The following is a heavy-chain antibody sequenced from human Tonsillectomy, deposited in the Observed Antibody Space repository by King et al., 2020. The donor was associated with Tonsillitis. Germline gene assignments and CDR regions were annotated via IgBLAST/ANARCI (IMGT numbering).Heavy chain of an antibody. D-gene: IGHD3-10*01. CDR1: GGSISSTNYY. Sequence: QLQESGPGLMKPSETLSLTCTVSGGSISSTNYYWGWIRQPPGKGLEWIGSIYYSGSTYYNPSLKSRVTISVDTSKNQFSLKLRSVTAADTAVYYCAGLRDFSHTPHYFDYWGQGTLVTVSS. CDR3: AGLRDFSHTPHYFDY. J-gene: IGHJ4*02. V-gene: IGHV4-39*07. CDR2: IYYSGST.